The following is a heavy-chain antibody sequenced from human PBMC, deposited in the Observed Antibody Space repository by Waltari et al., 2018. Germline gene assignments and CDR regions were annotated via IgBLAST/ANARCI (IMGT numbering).Heavy chain of an antibody. D-gene: IGHD6-19*01. CDR1: GGTFSSYA. V-gene: IGHV1-69*06. CDR3: ASSYSSGWYNYYYMDV. CDR2: IIPIFGTA. J-gene: IGHJ6*03. Sequence: LVQSGAEVKKPGSSVKVSCKASGGTFSSYAISWVRQAPGQGLEWMGRIIPIFGTANYAQKFQGRVTITADKSTSTAYMELSSLRSEDTAVYYCASSYSSGWYNYYYMDVWGKGTTVTISS.